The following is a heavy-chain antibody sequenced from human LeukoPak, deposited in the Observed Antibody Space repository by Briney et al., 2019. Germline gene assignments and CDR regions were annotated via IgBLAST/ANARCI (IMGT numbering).Heavy chain of an antibody. V-gene: IGHV3-23*01. CDR1: GFTFSSYA. D-gene: IGHD4-11*01. J-gene: IGHJ4*02. Sequence: GGSLRLSCAASGFTFSSYAMSWVRQAPGRGLEWVSTISASGDSTYYADSVKGRFTISRDNSKNTLYLQMNSLRAEDTAVYYCVKVSNYFDYWGQGTLVTVSS. CDR2: ISASGDST. CDR3: VKVSNYFDY.